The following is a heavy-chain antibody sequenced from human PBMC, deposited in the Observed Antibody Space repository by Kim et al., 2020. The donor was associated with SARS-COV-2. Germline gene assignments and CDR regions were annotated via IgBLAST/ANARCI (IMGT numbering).Heavy chain of an antibody. CDR3: ARHNYGGYYYGMDV. D-gene: IGHD4-17*01. Sequence: SPSFQGQVTSSADKSISTAYLQWSSLKASDTAMYYCARHNYGGYYYGMDVWGQGTTVTVSS. J-gene: IGHJ6*02. V-gene: IGHV5-51*01.